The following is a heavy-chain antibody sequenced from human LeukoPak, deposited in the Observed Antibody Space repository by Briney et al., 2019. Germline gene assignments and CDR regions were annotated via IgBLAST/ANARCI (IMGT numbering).Heavy chain of an antibody. CDR1: GFTFSDYN. CDR3: ARYGIVGATYFGY. V-gene: IGHV3-11*04. Sequence: GGSLRLSCAASGFTFSDYNMRWIRQAPGKGLEWVSYISSSGSTIYYADSVKGRFTISRDNAKNSLYLQMDNLRVEDTAMYYCARYGIVGATYFGYWGQGTLVTVSS. D-gene: IGHD1-26*01. J-gene: IGHJ4*02. CDR2: ISSSGSTI.